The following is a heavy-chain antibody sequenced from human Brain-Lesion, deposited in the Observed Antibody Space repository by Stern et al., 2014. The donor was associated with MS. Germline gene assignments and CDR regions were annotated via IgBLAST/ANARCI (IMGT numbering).Heavy chain of an antibody. D-gene: IGHD6-13*01. CDR1: GGSISSSNW. CDR2: SDHSGST. Sequence: VQLVESGPGLVKPSGTLSLTCAVSGGSISSSNWWSWVRQSPGKGLEWIGESDHSGSTIYNPSLKSRVTVPVKKPKTRFPLNLRSVTAADTAVYFCARFPASRPHVFDSWGQGTLVTVSS. CDR3: ARFPASRPHVFDS. V-gene: IGHV4-4*02. J-gene: IGHJ4*02.